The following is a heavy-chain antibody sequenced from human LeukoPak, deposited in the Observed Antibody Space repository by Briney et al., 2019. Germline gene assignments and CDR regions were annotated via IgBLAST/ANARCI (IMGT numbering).Heavy chain of an antibody. CDR1: GGSISSGGYS. V-gene: IGHV4-30-2*01. Sequence: TLSLTCAVSGGSISSGGYSWSWIRQPPGKGLEWIGEINHSGSTNYNPSLKSRVTISVDTSKNQFSLKLSSVTAADTAVYYCARVNCGGDCYRIQHWGQGTLVTVSS. D-gene: IGHD2-21*02. J-gene: IGHJ1*01. CDR3: ARVNCGGDCYRIQH. CDR2: INHSGST.